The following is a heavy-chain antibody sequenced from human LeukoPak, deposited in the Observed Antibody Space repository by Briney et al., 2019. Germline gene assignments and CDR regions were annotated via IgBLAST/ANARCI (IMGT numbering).Heavy chain of an antibody. V-gene: IGHV3-30*18. CDR1: GFTFSSYC. D-gene: IGHD4-23*01. CDR2: ISYDGSNK. J-gene: IGHJ4*02. CDR3: AEEVDYGGNAGEIDY. Sequence: GGSLRLSCAASGFTFSSYCMHWVRQAPGKGLEWVAVISYDGSNKYYASSVKGPFTNSRDNSKNTLYLKKNSLRAEDTAVYYWAEEVDYGGNAGEIDYWGQGTLVTVSS.